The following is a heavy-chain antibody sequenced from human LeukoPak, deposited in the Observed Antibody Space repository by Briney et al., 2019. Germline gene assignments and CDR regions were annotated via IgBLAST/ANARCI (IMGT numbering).Heavy chain of an antibody. J-gene: IGHJ6*03. V-gene: IGHV5-51*01. CDR2: IYPADSTA. CDR3: ARRSAARLGTYHMDV. CDR1: GYSFTTYW. Sequence: GESLKISCKASGYSFTTYWIGWVRQVPGKGLEWVGIIYPADSTAKYSPSFQGQVTISVDKSISTAYLHWSSLKASDTAMYYCARRSAARLGTYHMDVWGKGTTVTVSS. D-gene: IGHD2-15*01.